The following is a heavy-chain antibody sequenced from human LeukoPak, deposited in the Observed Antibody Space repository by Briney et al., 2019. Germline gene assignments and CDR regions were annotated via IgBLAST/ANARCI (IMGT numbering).Heavy chain of an antibody. CDR3: AKGGVVPAAPGAFDI. Sequence: PGGSLRLSCAASGFTFSSYGRHWVRQAPGKGLEWVAVIWYGGSNKYYADSVKGRFTISRDNSKNTLYLQMNSLRAEDTAVYYCAKGGVVPAAPGAFDIWGQGTMVTVSS. J-gene: IGHJ3*02. CDR1: GFTFSSYG. V-gene: IGHV3-30*02. D-gene: IGHD2-2*01. CDR2: IWYGGSNK.